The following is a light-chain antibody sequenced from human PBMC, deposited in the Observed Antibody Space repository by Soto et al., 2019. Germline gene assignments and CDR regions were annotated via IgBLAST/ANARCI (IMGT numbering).Light chain of an antibody. CDR2: DVS. V-gene: IGLV2-11*01. CDR1: RSDVGGFDF. J-gene: IGLJ3*02. Sequence: QSALTQPRSVSGSPGQSVAISCTATRSDVGGFDFVSWYQQHPGKAPKLVIYDVSKRPSGVPDRFSGSRSGDTASLTISGLQAEDEADYYCCLYTASYSVFGGGTKLTVL. CDR3: CLYTASYSV.